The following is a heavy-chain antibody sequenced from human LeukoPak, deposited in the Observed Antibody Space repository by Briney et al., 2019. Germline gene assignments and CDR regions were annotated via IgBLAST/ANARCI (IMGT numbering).Heavy chain of an antibody. CDR1: GFTFSSYG. CDR2: IWYDGSNK. J-gene: IGHJ3*02. D-gene: IGHD3-10*01. Sequence: GGSLRLSCAASGFTFSSYGMHWVRQAPGKGLEWVAVIWYDGSNKYYADSVKGRFTISRDNSKNTLYLQMNSLRAEDTAVYYCAREGLGFGELADAFDIWGQGTMVTVSS. V-gene: IGHV3-33*01. CDR3: AREGLGFGELADAFDI.